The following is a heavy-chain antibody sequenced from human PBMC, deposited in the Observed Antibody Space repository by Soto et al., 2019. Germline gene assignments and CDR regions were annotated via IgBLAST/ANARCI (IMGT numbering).Heavy chain of an antibody. CDR1: GFTFSSYW. CDR3: QREVYYYYSSGHPNCLHP. CDR2: INSDGSST. D-gene: IGHD3-22*01. Sequence: GGALRLSCAASGFTFSSYWMHWVRQAPGKGLVWVSRINSDGSSTSYADSVKGRFTISRDNAKNTLYLQMNSLRAEDTAVYYCQREVYYYYSSGHPNCLHPWVPGTLPTI. J-gene: IGHJ5*02. V-gene: IGHV3-74*01.